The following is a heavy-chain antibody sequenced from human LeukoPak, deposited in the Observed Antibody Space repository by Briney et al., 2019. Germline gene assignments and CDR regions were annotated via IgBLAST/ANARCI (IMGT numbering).Heavy chain of an antibody. CDR3: AKGYSSGWQIFDY. D-gene: IGHD6-19*01. CDR1: GFTFSSYA. J-gene: IGHJ4*02. Sequence: PGGSLRLSCAASGFTFSSYAMSWVRQAPGKGLEWASGISGSGGSTYYADSVKGRFTISRDNSKNTLYLQMNSLRAEDTAVYYCAKGYSSGWQIFDYWGQGTLVTVSS. V-gene: IGHV3-23*01. CDR2: ISGSGGST.